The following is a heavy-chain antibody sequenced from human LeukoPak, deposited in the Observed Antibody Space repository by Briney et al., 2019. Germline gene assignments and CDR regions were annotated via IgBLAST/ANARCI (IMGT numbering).Heavy chain of an antibody. Sequence: GGSLRLSCAASGFTFSSYWMSWVRQAPGKGLEWVASIKQDGSEKYYVDSVKGRFTISRDNAKNSLYLQMNSLRAEDTAVYYCARDLTVDIVATTQGYWGQGTLVTVSS. D-gene: IGHD5-12*01. V-gene: IGHV3-7*03. CDR1: GFTFSSYW. CDR3: ARDLTVDIVATTQGY. CDR2: IKQDGSEK. J-gene: IGHJ4*02.